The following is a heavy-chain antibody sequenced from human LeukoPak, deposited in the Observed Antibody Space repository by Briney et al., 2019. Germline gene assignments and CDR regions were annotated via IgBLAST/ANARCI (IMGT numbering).Heavy chain of an antibody. D-gene: IGHD6-13*01. CDR3: ARAEIAAAALDY. J-gene: IGHJ4*02. Sequence: GGTLRLSCAASGCTVSNNYMRWARQAPGKGLEWVSLIYSGGATFYADAVKGRFTISRDGSKNTLYLQMNSLRAGETAVYYCARAEIAAAALDYWGQGTLVTVSS. CDR1: GCTVSNNY. CDR2: IYSGGAT. V-gene: IGHV3-66*01.